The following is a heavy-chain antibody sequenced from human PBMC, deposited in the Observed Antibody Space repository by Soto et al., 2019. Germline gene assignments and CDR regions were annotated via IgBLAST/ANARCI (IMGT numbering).Heavy chain of an antibody. Sequence: QITLKESGPTLVKPTQTLTLTCTFSGFSLHTSGVGVGWVRQPPGKALEWLAVVYWDDDKRYSPSLQSRLTITKDTSKIQVVFTMSNMDPVDTATYYCTHRGGSTHLDSWGQGILVTVSS. D-gene: IGHD3-16*01. J-gene: IGHJ5*01. CDR2: VYWDDDK. V-gene: IGHV2-5*02. CDR3: THRGGSTHLDS. CDR1: GFSLHTSGVG.